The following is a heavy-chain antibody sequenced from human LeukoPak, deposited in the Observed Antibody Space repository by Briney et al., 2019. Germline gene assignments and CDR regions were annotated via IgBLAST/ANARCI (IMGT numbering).Heavy chain of an antibody. CDR2: IRYDGSNK. V-gene: IGHV3-30*02. J-gene: IGHJ3*02. D-gene: IGHD3-22*01. Sequence: PGGSLRLSCAASGFTFSSYGMHWVRQAPGKGLEWVAFIRYDGSNKYYADSVKGRFTISRDNSKNTLYLQMNSLRAEDTAVYYCARPTYYYDSKGGAFDIWGQGTMVTVSS. CDR1: GFTFSSYG. CDR3: ARPTYYYDSKGGAFDI.